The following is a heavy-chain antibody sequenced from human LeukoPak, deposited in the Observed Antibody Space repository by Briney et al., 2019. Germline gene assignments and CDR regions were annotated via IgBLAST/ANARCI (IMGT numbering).Heavy chain of an antibody. CDR1: GFTFRTYW. V-gene: IGHV3-7*02. CDR3: ARGVAGTWYFDL. CDR2: IKRHGSEK. D-gene: IGHD6-19*01. Sequence: GGSLRLSFAASGFTFRTYWITLVRQAPGKGLEWVANIKRHGSEKYYVDSVKGRFTISRDNAKNTLYLQTNSLRAEDTAVYYCARGVAGTWYFDLWGRGTLVTVSS. J-gene: IGHJ2*01.